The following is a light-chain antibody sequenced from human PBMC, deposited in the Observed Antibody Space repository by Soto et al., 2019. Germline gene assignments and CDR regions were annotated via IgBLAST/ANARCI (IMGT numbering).Light chain of an antibody. CDR3: QQSYITPYT. CDR1: QSISVH. V-gene: IGKV1-39*01. Sequence: DIQMTQSPSSLSASVGDTVTITCRASQSISVHLNWYQQKPGKVPKLLIYAASNLQSGAPSSFSGSGSETDFALTISSLQPEDFATYYCQQSYITPYTFGQGTKLQIK. CDR2: AAS. J-gene: IGKJ2*01.